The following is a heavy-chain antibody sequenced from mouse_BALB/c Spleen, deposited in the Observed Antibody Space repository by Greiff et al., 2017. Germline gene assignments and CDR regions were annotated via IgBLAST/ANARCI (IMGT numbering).Heavy chain of an antibody. CDR2: ISSGGST. V-gene: IGHV5-6-5*01. Sequence: EVQLQESGGGLVKPGGSLKLSCAASGFTFSSYAMSWVRQTPEKRLEWVASISSGGSTYYPDSVKGRFTISRDNARNILYLQMSSLRSEDTAMYYCARVDRYEAMDYWGQGTSVTVSS. CDR3: ARVDRYEAMDY. D-gene: IGHD2-14*01. J-gene: IGHJ4*01. CDR1: GFTFSSYA.